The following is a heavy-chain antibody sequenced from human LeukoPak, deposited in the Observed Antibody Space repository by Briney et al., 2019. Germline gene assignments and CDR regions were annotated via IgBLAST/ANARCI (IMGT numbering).Heavy chain of an antibody. D-gene: IGHD4-17*01. CDR1: GGSLSSYY. Sequence: SETLSLTCTVSGGSLSSYYWSWLRQPAGKGLDWIGRIYTSGSTNYNPSLESRVTMSVDTSKNQFSLKLSSVTAADTAVYYCARDGDYDYCYFDYWGQGTLVTVSS. V-gene: IGHV4-4*07. J-gene: IGHJ4*02. CDR2: IYTSGST. CDR3: ARDGDYDYCYFDY.